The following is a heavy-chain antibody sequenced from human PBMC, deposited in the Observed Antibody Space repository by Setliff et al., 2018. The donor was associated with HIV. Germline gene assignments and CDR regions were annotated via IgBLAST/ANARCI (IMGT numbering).Heavy chain of an antibody. Sequence: TGGSLRLSCVGSGLSFSSYSMNWVRQAPGKGLEWISNINSNSRTIYYADSVKGRFTISRDNGENSVYLQMNSLRAEDTAVYYCTVTYNNYFDYWGQGTLVTVSS. D-gene: IGHD1-20*01. CDR3: TVTYNNYFDY. CDR1: GLSFSSYS. CDR2: INSNSRTI. J-gene: IGHJ4*02. V-gene: IGHV3-48*01.